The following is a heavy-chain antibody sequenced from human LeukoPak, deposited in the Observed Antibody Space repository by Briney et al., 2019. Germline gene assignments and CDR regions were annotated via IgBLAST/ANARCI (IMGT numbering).Heavy chain of an antibody. Sequence: GASVKVSCKASGYTFTSYAMNWVRQAPGQGLEWMGWINTNTGNPTYAQGFTGRFVFSLDTSVSTAYLQISSLKAEDTAVYYCAREFTSSSSSSAEFDYWGQGTLVTVSS. CDR1: GYTFTSYA. V-gene: IGHV7-4-1*02. CDR3: AREFTSSSSSSAEFDY. D-gene: IGHD6-6*01. CDR2: INTNTGNP. J-gene: IGHJ4*02.